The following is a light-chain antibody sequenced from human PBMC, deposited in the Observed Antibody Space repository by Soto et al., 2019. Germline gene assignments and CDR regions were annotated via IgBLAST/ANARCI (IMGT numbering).Light chain of an antibody. CDR1: QSISSY. V-gene: IGKV1-39*01. CDR2: AAS. CDR3: QQYNSYTT. Sequence: DIQMTQSPSSLSASVGDRVTITCRASQSISSYLNWYQQKPGKAPKLLIYAASSLQSGVPSRFSGHGSGTDFTLTISSLQPDDFATYYCQQYNSYTTFGQGTKVDIK. J-gene: IGKJ2*01.